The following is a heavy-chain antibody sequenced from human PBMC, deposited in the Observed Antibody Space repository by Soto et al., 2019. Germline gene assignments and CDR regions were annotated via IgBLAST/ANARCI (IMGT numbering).Heavy chain of an antibody. D-gene: IGHD2-21*01. CDR1: GYTFTSYD. CDR2: MNPNSGNT. V-gene: IGHV1-8*01. CDR3: ARDPPTIKYYYGMDV. J-gene: IGHJ6*04. Sequence: ASVKVSCKASGYTFTSYDINWVRQATGQGLEWMGWMNPNSGNTGYAQKFQGRVTMTRNTSISTAYMELSSLRSEDTAVYYCARDPPTIKYYYGMDVWGKGTTVTVAS.